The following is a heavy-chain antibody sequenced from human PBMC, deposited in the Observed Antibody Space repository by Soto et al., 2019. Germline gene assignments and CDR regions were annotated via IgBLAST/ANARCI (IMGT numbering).Heavy chain of an antibody. V-gene: IGHV3-30*03. Sequence: QVQLVESGGGVVQPGRSLRLSCAASGFTVSSYGMHWVRQAPGKGLEWVAVISRDGGTKYYADSVKGRFAISKDNSRNTLFLEMNSLRGDDMAVYYCTGEVASGYWGQGTLVTVS. J-gene: IGHJ4*02. D-gene: IGHD2-8*02. CDR2: ISRDGGTK. CDR3: TGEVASGY. CDR1: GFTVSSYG.